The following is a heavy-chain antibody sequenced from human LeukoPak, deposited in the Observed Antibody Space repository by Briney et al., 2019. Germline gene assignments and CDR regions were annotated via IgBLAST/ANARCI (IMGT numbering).Heavy chain of an antibody. Sequence: NAGESLKITCKGSGYRFSSYWIGWVRQMPGKGLEWMGIIYPGDSETRYSPSFQGQVTISADKSISTAYLQWSSLKASDTAMYYCVRALGYCSSGSCYYYDYWGQGTLVTVSS. CDR3: VRALGYCSSGSCYYYDY. CDR1: GYRFSSYW. CDR2: IYPGDSET. V-gene: IGHV5-51*01. J-gene: IGHJ4*02. D-gene: IGHD2-15*01.